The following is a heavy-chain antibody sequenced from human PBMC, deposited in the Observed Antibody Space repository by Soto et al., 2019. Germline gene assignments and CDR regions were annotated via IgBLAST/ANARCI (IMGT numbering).Heavy chain of an antibody. D-gene: IGHD3-9*01. CDR3: ARDSDIYYGMDV. CDR1: GFTFSVHS. Sequence: LRLSCAASGFTFSVHSMNWVRRAPGKGLEWVSYISSTSSARYYADSVRGRFTISRDNVKYSLYLQMNSLTDEDTAVYYCARDSDIYYGMDVWGQGTTVTVSS. CDR2: ISSTSSAR. V-gene: IGHV3-48*02. J-gene: IGHJ6*02.